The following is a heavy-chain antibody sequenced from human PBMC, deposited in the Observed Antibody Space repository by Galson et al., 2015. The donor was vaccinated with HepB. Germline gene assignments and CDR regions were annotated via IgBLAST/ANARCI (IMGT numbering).Heavy chain of an antibody. Sequence: SLRLSCAASGFTFSSYAMNWVRQAPGRGLEWVAVISYDGRNKYYADSVKGRFTISRDNSKNTLYLQMNSLRAEDTAVYYCARVWKGSGWAFDYWGQGTLVTVSS. D-gene: IGHD6-19*01. J-gene: IGHJ4*02. CDR3: ARVWKGSGWAFDY. V-gene: IGHV3-30*04. CDR2: ISYDGRNK. CDR1: GFTFSSYA.